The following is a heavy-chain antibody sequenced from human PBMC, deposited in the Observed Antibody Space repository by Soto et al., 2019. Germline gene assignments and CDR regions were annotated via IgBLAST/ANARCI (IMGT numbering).Heavy chain of an antibody. D-gene: IGHD5-18*01. CDR3: ARHQGGYSFNYYYGMDV. CDR2: IDPSDSYT. V-gene: IGHV5-10-1*01. CDR1: GYSFTSYW. Sequence: GDSLKISCKGSGYSFTSYWISWVRQMPGKGLEWMGRIDPSDSYTNYSPSFQGHVTISADKSIRTAYLQWSSLKASDTAMYYCARHQGGYSFNYYYGMDVWGQGTTVTVPS. J-gene: IGHJ6*02.